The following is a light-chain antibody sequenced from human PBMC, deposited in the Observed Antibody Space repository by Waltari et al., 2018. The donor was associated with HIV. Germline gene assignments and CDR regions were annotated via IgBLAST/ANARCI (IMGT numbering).Light chain of an antibody. CDR2: LAS. CDR1: QSIVDNYNNKSY. Sequence: DIVMTQSPASLAVSLGETATIYCKSSQSIVDNYNNKSYLALLQQRPGHPPRLLSSLASTRESAVPDRFTGSGSGTDFTLTISSLQTEDVAVYYCQQYYSTPLFTFGQGTKLEI. CDR3: QQYYSTPLFT. V-gene: IGKV4-1*01. J-gene: IGKJ2*01.